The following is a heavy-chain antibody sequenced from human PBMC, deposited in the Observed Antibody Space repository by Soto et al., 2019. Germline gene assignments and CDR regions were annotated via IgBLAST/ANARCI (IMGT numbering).Heavy chain of an antibody. CDR2: IYYSGST. Sequence: SETLSLTCTVSGASVSSGGSYWSWARQHPGKGLEWIGYIYYSGSTYYNPSLKSQVAMSLDTSKNQLSLNLTSVTAADTAVYYCAGGARGGYFPNWGQGTLVTVSS. J-gene: IGHJ1*01. D-gene: IGHD3-10*01. CDR1: GASVSSGGSY. CDR3: AGGARGGYFPN. V-gene: IGHV4-31*01.